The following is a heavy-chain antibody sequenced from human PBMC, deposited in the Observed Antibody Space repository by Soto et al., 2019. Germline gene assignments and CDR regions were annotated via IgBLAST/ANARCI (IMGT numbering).Heavy chain of an antibody. J-gene: IGHJ3*02. CDR1: GYTFTGYY. CDR2: INPNSGGT. CDR3: ARGLTRDYYDSSGYYYFFDAFDI. Sequence: ASVKVSCKASGYTFTGYYMHWVRQAPGQGLEWMGWINPNSGGTNYAQKFQGWVTMTRDTSISTAYMELSRLRSDDTAVYYCARGLTRDYYDSSGYYYFFDAFDIWGQGTMVTVSS. D-gene: IGHD3-22*01. V-gene: IGHV1-2*04.